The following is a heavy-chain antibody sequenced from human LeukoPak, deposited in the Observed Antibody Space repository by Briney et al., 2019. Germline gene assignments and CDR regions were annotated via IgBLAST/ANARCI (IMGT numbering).Heavy chain of an antibody. CDR2: IYYSGST. J-gene: IGHJ4*02. CDR1: GGSISSSDYY. Sequence: SETLSLTCTVSGGSISSSDYYWGWIRQPPGKGLEWIGYIYYSGSTYYNPSLRSRVTISVDTSKNQFSVKMYSVTAADTAVFYCARQRGWGFGSYFDYWGRGTLVTVSS. V-gene: IGHV4-39*01. D-gene: IGHD7-27*01. CDR3: ARQRGWGFGSYFDY.